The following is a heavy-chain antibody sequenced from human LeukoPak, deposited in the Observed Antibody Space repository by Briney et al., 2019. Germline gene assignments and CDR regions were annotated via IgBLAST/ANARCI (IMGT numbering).Heavy chain of an antibody. Sequence: SETLSLTCTVSGGSISSSSYYWGWIRQPPGNGLEWIGSIYYSGSTYYNPSLKSRVTISVDTSKNQFSLKLSSVTAADTAVYYCARDIPSSGWYSYYYYYYMDVWGKGTTVTISS. CDR2: IYYSGST. CDR1: GGSISSSSYY. V-gene: IGHV4-39*07. CDR3: ARDIPSSGWYSYYYYYYMDV. D-gene: IGHD6-19*01. J-gene: IGHJ6*03.